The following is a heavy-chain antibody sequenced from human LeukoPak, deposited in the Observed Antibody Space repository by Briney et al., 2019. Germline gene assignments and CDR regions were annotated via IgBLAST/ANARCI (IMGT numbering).Heavy chain of an antibody. CDR2: MNPLSGNT. J-gene: IGHJ4*02. Sequence: ASVKVSCKASGYSFVTSDINWVRQAAGQGLEWMGWMNPLSGNTGYAQKFQGRVTMTRNTSTGTAYMELSSLRSEDTAVYYCVRSLAVDGTRAYWGQGTSVTVSS. CDR3: VRSLAVDGTRAY. V-gene: IGHV1-8*01. D-gene: IGHD6-19*01. CDR1: GYSFVTSD.